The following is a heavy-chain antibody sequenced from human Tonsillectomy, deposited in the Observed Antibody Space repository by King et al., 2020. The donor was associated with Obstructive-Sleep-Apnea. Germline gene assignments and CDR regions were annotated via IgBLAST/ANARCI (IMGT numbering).Heavy chain of an antibody. CDR3: ARHARGLDAFDI. J-gene: IGHJ3*02. CDR1: GGSISSSSYY. CDR2: IYYSGST. V-gene: IGHV4-39*01. D-gene: IGHD3-22*01. Sequence: QLQESGPGLVKPSETLSVSCTVSGGSISSSSYYWGWIRQPPGKGLEWTGNIYYSGSTYYNLSLKSRVTISVDTSKNQFSLKLSSVTAADTAVYYCARHARGLDAFDIWGQGTMVTVSS.